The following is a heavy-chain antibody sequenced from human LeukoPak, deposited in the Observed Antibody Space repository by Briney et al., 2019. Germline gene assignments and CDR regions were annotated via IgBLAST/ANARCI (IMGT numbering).Heavy chain of an antibody. V-gene: IGHV3-11*06. J-gene: IGHJ6*04. CDR3: AKDLGVRAYHYYGMDV. CDR1: GFLFSDYF. Sequence: GSLRLSCAASGFLFSDYFMSWIRQAPGKELEWISYISSNSKYTKYADSVKGRFTISRDNSKNTLYLQMNSLRAEDTAVYYCAKDLGVRAYHYYGMDVWGKGTTVTVSS. CDR2: ISSNSKYT. D-gene: IGHD3-10*02.